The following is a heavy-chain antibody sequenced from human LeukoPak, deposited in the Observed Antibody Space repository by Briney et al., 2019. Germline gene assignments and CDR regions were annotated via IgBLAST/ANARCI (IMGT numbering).Heavy chain of an antibody. J-gene: IGHJ4*02. D-gene: IGHD3-22*01. CDR1: GYTFTDYY. CDR2: INPNSGGT. Sequence: ASVKVSCKASGYTFTDYYIHWVRQAPGQGLEWMGWINPNSGGTKYAQQFQGRVTMTRDTSISAPYMELSRLTSDDTAVCYCARGRGARYYDSSGLYYFDYWGQGTLVTVSS. CDR3: ARGRGARYYDSSGLYYFDY. V-gene: IGHV1-2*02.